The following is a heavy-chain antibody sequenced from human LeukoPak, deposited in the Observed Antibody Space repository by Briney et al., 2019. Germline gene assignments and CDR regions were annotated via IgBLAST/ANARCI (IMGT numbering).Heavy chain of an antibody. V-gene: IGHV1-69*13. Sequence: ASVKVSCKASGGTFSSYAISGVRQAPGQGLDWMGGNIPIFGTANYAQKFQGRVTITADESTSTAYMELSSLRSEDTAVYYCARDLSTVGSGSYSFDYWGQGTLATVSS. CDR2: NIPIFGTA. D-gene: IGHD3-10*01. CDR3: ARDLSTVGSGSYSFDY. J-gene: IGHJ4*02. CDR1: GGTFSSYA.